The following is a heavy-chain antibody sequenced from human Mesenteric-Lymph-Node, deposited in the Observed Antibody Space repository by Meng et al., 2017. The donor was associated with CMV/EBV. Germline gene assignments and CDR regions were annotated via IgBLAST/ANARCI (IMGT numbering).Heavy chain of an antibody. J-gene: IGHJ4*02. Sequence: GESLKISRAASSFSVSRNYMNWVRQAPGKGLEWVAFIRYDGSNKYYADSVKGRFTISRDNSKNTLYLQMNGLRAEDTAVYYCAKDHQGLAATSGRLYWGQGTLVTVSS. D-gene: IGHD2-15*01. V-gene: IGHV3-30*02. CDR3: AKDHQGLAATSGRLY. CDR1: SFSVSRNY. CDR2: IRYDGSNK.